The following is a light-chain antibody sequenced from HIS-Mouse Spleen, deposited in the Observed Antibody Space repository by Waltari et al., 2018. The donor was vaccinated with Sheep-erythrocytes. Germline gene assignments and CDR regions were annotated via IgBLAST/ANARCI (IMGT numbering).Light chain of an antibody. Sequence: QSALTQPRSVSGSPGQSVTISCTGTSSDVGGYNYVSWYQQHPGKAHKLRIYDVSKRPSGVPDRFSGSKSGHSASLTISGLQAEDEADYYCCSYAGSYNHVFATGTKVTVL. CDR2: DVS. V-gene: IGLV2-11*01. J-gene: IGLJ1*01. CDR1: SSDVGGYNY. CDR3: CSYAGSYNHV.